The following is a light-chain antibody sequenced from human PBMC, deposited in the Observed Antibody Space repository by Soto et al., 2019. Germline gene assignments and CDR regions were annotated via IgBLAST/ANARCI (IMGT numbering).Light chain of an antibody. V-gene: IGKV1-39*01. CDR2: AAS. CDR3: QQSYSAPYT. J-gene: IGKJ2*01. CDR1: QSISYY. Sequence: DIQMTQSPSSLSASVGDIVTITCRATQSISYYLNWYQQKPGKAPELLIYAASNYQSGAPSRFSGSGSGTDFTLTISSLQPEDFATYYCQQSYSAPYTFGQGTKLEIK.